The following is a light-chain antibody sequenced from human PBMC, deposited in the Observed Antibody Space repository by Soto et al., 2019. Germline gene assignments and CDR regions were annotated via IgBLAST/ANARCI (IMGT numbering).Light chain of an antibody. CDR2: GAS. CDR1: ESVRSNH. V-gene: IGKV3-20*01. Sequence: EIVLTQSPGTLSLSPGERATLSCRASESVRSNHLAWYQQKPGQGPRLLIYGASSRATGIPDRFSGSGSGTVFTLTISRLEPEDFAVYYCQQYGSSPQTFGQGTKVDI. J-gene: IGKJ1*01. CDR3: QQYGSSPQT.